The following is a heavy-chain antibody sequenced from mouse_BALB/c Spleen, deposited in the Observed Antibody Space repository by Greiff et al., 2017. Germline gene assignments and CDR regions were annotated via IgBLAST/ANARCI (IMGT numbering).Heavy chain of an antibody. CDR1: GFSLTGYG. CDR2: IWGDGST. CDR3: ARGGGSWYFDV. V-gene: IGHV2-6-7*01. D-gene: IGHD1-1*02. Sequence: VQRVESGPGLVAPSQSLSITCTVSGFSLTGYGVNWVRQPPGKGLEWLGMIWGDGSTDYNSALKSRLSISKDNSKSQVFLKMNSLQTDDAARYYCARGGGSWYFDVWGAGTTVTVSA. J-gene: IGHJ1*01.